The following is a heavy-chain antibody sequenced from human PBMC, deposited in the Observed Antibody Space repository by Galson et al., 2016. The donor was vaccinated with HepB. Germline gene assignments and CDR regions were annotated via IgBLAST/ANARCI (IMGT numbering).Heavy chain of an antibody. J-gene: IGHJ4*02. CDR3: AKDRQRRHGGYAVFAADC. V-gene: IGHV3-30*18. CDR2: ISPDEVYK. D-gene: IGHD5-12*01. Sequence: SLRLSCAASGFTFGDFSMHWVRQAPGKGLEWMTNISPDEVYKFYAESVKGRFTVSRDNSKNMLYLEMTSLRPEDTAVYYCAKDRQRRHGGYAVFAADCWGRGTLVTVSS. CDR1: GFTFGDFS.